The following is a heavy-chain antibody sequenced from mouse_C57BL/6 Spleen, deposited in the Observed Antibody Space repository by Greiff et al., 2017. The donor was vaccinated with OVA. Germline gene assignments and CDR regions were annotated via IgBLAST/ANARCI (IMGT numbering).Heavy chain of an antibody. V-gene: IGHV1-9*01. CDR3: AREGTWFAY. J-gene: IGHJ3*01. CDR1: GYPFTGYW. Sequence: QVQLQQSGAELMKPGASVKLSCKASGYPFTGYWIDWVKQRPGHGLEWIGQILPGSGSTNYNEKFKGKATFTADTSSNTTYMQLSSLTTEDAAIYDCAREGTWFAYWGQGTLVTVSA. CDR2: ILPGSGST.